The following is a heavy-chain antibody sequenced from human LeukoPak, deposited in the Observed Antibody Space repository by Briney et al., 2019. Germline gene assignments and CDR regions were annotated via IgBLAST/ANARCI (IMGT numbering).Heavy chain of an antibody. J-gene: IGHJ6*03. Sequence: GGSLRLSCAASGFTFDDYAMHWVRQAPGKGLEWVSGISWNSGSIGYADSVKGRFTISRDNAKNSLYLQMNSLRAEDTALYYCAKEGNRKVRGVILTYPYYYYMDVWGKGTTVTISS. D-gene: IGHD3-10*01. V-gene: IGHV3-9*01. CDR3: AKEGNRKVRGVILTYPYYYYMDV. CDR2: ISWNSGSI. CDR1: GFTFDDYA.